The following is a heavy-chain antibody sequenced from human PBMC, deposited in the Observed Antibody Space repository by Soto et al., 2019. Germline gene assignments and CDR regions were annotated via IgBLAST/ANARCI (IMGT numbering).Heavy chain of an antibody. V-gene: IGHV3-74*01. J-gene: IGHJ3*02. CDR3: ARGVSALNDAFDI. CDR1: GFTFRSYW. CDR2: INSDGSST. Sequence: EVQLVESGGGLVQPGGSLRLSCAASGFTFRSYWMHWVRQAPGKGLVWVSRINSDGSSTNYADSVKGRLTISRDNAKNTLYLQMNSLRAEDTAVYYCARGVSALNDAFDIWGQGTMVTVSS. D-gene: IGHD6-25*01.